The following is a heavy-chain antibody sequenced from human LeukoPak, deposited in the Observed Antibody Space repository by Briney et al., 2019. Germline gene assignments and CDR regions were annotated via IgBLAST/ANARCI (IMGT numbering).Heavy chain of an antibody. CDR2: ISGGGGST. CDR3: ASNWAYDYVVQSY. D-gene: IGHD3-16*01. Sequence: GGSLRLSCAASGFTFSSYAMSWVRQAPGKGLEWVSAISGGGGSTYYADSVKGRFTISRDNSKSTLYLQTNSLKAEDAAVYYCASNWAYDYVVQSYWGQGTLVTVSS. CDR1: GFTFSSYA. J-gene: IGHJ4*02. V-gene: IGHV3-23*01.